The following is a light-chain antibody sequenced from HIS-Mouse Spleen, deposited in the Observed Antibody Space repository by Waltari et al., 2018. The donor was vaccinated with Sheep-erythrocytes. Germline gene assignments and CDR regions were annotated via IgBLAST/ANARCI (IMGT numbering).Light chain of an antibody. Sequence: QSALTQPRAVSGSPGQSVTISCTGTSSDVGGYNYVSWYQQHPGKAPKLMIYDVSKRQSGVPYRFSCSKSGNTASLTISGLQAEDDADYYCCSYAGSVVFGGGTKLTVL. J-gene: IGLJ2*01. CDR1: SSDVGGYNY. CDR2: DVS. CDR3: CSYAGSVV. V-gene: IGLV2-11*01.